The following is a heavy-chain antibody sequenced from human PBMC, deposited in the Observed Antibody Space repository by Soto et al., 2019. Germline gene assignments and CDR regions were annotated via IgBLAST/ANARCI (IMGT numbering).Heavy chain of an antibody. D-gene: IGHD2-8*01. J-gene: IGHJ6*03. CDR2: ISGSGGST. CDR1: GFSFSSYA. CDR3: AKGNDYYYYYYMDV. Sequence: GGSLRLSCAASGFSFSSYAMSWVRQAPGKGLEWVSAISGSGGSTYYADSVKGRFTISRDNSKNTLYLQMNSLRAEDTAVYYCAKGNDYYYYYYMDVWGKGTTVTVSS. V-gene: IGHV3-23*01.